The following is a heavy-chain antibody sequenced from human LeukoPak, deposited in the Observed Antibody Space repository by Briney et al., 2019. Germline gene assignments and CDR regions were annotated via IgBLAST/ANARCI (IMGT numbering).Heavy chain of an antibody. CDR1: GVTFSSGS. V-gene: IGHV3-21*01. J-gene: IGHJ4*02. CDR3: AKTLSGYSSGWSFDY. CDR2: ISSSSSYI. D-gene: IGHD6-19*01. Sequence: GGSLRLSCAASGVTFSSGSMNWGPEAPGKGLEWVSSISSSSSYIYYADSVKGRFTISRDNSKNTLYLQMNSLRAEDTAVYYCAKTLSGYSSGWSFDYWGQGTLVTVSS.